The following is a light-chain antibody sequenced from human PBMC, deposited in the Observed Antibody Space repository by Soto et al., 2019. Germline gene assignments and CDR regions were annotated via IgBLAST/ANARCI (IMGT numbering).Light chain of an antibody. CDR1: QSVSSK. Sequence: IVMTQFLATLSMSPGERATLSCRASQSVSSKLAWYQQKPGQAPRLLIYDASTRATGIPARFSGSGSGTEFTLTISSLQSEDFAVYSCQQYNTWPPTFGQGTKVEIE. CDR2: DAS. J-gene: IGKJ1*01. V-gene: IGKV3-15*01. CDR3: QQYNTWPPT.